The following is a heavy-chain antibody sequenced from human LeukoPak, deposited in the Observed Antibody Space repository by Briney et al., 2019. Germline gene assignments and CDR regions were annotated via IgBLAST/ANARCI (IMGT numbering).Heavy chain of an antibody. CDR2: ISAYNGNT. V-gene: IGHV1-18*01. Sequence: ASVKVSCKASGYTFTSYGISWVRQAPGQGLEWMGWISAYNGNTNYAQKLQGRVTMTTDTSTSTAYMELRSLRSDDTAVYYCARSPTYSSGWYVGADYWGQGTLVTVSS. CDR3: ARSPTYSSGWYVGADY. D-gene: IGHD6-19*01. CDR1: GYTFTSYG. J-gene: IGHJ4*02.